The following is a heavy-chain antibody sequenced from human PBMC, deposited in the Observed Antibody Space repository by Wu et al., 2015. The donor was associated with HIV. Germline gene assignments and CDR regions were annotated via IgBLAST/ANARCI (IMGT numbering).Heavy chain of an antibody. CDR3: ARDELFRVDDAFDL. Sequence: QVQLVQSGAEVMKPGASVKVTCKASGDGFTSYAVSWVRQAPGQGLEWMGWTNLNTGGTNYAPKFQGRVTMTRDTSISTAYIELSRLTSDDTAVYYCARDELFRVDDAFDLWGQGTLVTVSS. CDR1: GDGFTSYA. J-gene: IGHJ3*01. CDR2: TNLNTGGT. D-gene: IGHD3-10*01. V-gene: IGHV1-2*02.